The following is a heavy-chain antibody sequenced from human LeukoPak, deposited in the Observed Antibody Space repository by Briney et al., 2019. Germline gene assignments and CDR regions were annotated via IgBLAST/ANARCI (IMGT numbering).Heavy chain of an antibody. V-gene: IGHV4-31*03. CDR3: ARQYTVDLNYFDY. J-gene: IGHJ4*02. D-gene: IGHD4-17*01. CDR1: GGSISSGGYY. Sequence: SETLSLTCTVSGGSISSGGYYWSWIRQHPGKGLEWIGYIYYSGSTYYNPSLKSRVTISVDTSKNQFSLKLSSVTAADTAVYYCARQYTVDLNYFDYWGQGTLVTVSS. CDR2: IYYSGST.